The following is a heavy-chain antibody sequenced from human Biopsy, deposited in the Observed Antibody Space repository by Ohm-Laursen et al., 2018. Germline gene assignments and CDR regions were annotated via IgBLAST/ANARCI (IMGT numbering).Heavy chain of an antibody. CDR3: ARDPLNGRKHFDY. CDR1: SYTFTGYN. J-gene: IGHJ4*02. CDR2: INCKTGAT. D-gene: IGHD2-8*01. Sequence: SVKVSCKASSYTFTGYNIHWMRQAPGQGLEWLGYINCKTGATNYAQKFQGTVTMTRDTSISTAYLALGSLRSADTAIYYCARDPLNGRKHFDYWGQGSLVTVSS. V-gene: IGHV1-2*02.